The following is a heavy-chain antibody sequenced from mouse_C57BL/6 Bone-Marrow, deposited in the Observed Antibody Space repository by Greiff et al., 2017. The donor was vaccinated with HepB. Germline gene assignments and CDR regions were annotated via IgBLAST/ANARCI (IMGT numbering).Heavy chain of an antibody. D-gene: IGHD1-1*01. V-gene: IGHV1-81*01. CDR3: ASFDYYEGAWFAY. CDR2: IYPRSGNT. J-gene: IGHJ3*01. Sequence: VQLQESGAELARPGASVKLSCKASGYTFTSYGISWVKQRTGQGLEWIGEIYPRSGNTYYNEKFKGKATLTADKSSSTAYMELRSLTSEDSAVYFCASFDYYEGAWFAYWGQGTLVTVSA. CDR1: GYTFTSYG.